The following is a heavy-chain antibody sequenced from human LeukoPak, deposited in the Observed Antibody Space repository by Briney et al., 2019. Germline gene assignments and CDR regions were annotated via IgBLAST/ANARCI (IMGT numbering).Heavy chain of an antibody. CDR2: ISWNSGSI. D-gene: IGHD3-22*01. V-gene: IGHV3-9*03. Sequence: GGSLRLSCAASGFTFSSHWMTWVRQAPGKGLEWVSGISWNSGSIGYADSVKGRFTISRDNAKNSLYLQMNSLRAEDMALYYWAKGGYYYDSSGYSDYFDYWGQGTLVTVSS. CDR3: AKGGYYYDSSGYSDYFDY. CDR1: GFTFSSHW. J-gene: IGHJ4*02.